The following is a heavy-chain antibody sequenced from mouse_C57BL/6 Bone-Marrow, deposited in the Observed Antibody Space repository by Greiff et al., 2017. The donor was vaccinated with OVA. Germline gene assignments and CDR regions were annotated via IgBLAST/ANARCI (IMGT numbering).Heavy chain of an antibody. D-gene: IGHD1-1*01. J-gene: IGHJ2*01. CDR1: GFNIKDDY. CDR3: TPVVAMDY. Sequence: EVMLVESGAELVRPGASVKLSCTASGFNIKDDYMHWVKQRPEQGLEWIGWIDPENGDTEYASKFQGKATITADTSSNTAYLQLSSLTYEDTAVYYCTPVVAMDYWGQGTTLTVSS. CDR2: IDPENGDT. V-gene: IGHV14-4*01.